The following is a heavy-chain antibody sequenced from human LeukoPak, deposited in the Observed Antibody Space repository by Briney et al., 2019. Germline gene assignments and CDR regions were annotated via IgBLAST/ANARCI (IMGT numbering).Heavy chain of an antibody. Sequence: PSETLSLTCTVSGGSISGHYWSWIRQPPGKGLEWIGHIYYSGSTNYNPSLKSRVTMSVDTSKNQFSLKVTSVTAADTAVYYCARRGGGYGDNWLDPWGQGLLVTVSS. CDR3: ARRGGGYGDNWLDP. D-gene: IGHD1-26*01. V-gene: IGHV4-59*08. CDR1: GGSISGHY. CDR2: IYYSGST. J-gene: IGHJ5*02.